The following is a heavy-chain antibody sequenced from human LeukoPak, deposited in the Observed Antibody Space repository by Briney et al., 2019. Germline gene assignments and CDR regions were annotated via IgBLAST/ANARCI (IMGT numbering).Heavy chain of an antibody. J-gene: IGHJ3*02. CDR1: GYSFTSYW. D-gene: IGHD3-9*01. CDR2: IYPGDSDT. Sequence: GESLQISCKGSGYSFTSYWIGWVRQMPGKGLEWMGIIYPGDSDTRYSPSFQGQVTISADKSISTAYLQWSSLKASDTAMYYCARHRVGILTGYDAFDIWGQGTMVTVSS. V-gene: IGHV5-51*01. CDR3: ARHRVGILTGYDAFDI.